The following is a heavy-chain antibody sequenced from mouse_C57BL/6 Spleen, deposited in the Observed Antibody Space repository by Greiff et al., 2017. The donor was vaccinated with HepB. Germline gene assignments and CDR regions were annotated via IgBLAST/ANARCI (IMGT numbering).Heavy chain of an antibody. J-gene: IGHJ2*01. Sequence: VQLQQSGPELVKPGASVKISCKASGYTFTDYYMNWVKQSHGKSLEWIGDINPNNGGTSYNQKFKGKATLTVDKSSSTAYMGLRSLTSEDSAVYYCARGTTADYWGKGTTLTVSS. CDR3: ARGTTADY. D-gene: IGHD1-2*01. CDR1: GYTFTDYY. V-gene: IGHV1-26*01. CDR2: INPNNGGT.